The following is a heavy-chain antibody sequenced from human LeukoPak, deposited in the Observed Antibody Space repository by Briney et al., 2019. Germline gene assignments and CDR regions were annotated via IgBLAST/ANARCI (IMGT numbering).Heavy chain of an antibody. CDR2: IYTSGST. CDR1: GGSISSYY. CDR3: ARVVVAGPRFDP. Sequence: SETLSLTCTVSGGSISSYYWSWIRQPAGKGLEWIGRIYTSGSTNYNPSLKSRVTMSVDTSKNQFSLQLNSVTPEDTAVYYCARVVVAGPRFDPWGQGTLVTVSS. J-gene: IGHJ5*02. D-gene: IGHD2-15*01. V-gene: IGHV4-4*07.